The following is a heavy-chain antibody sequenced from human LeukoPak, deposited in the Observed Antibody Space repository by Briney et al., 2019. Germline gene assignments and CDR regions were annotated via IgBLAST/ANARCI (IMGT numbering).Heavy chain of an antibody. Sequence: GGSLRLSCAASGFTFSSYGMSWVRQAPGKGLEWVSAISGSGGSTYYADSVKGRFTISRDNSKNTLYLQMNSLRAEDTAVYYCANHKGGRYYYYYMDVWGKGTTVTVSS. CDR1: GFTFSSYG. V-gene: IGHV3-23*01. J-gene: IGHJ6*03. CDR3: ANHKGGRYYYYYMDV. CDR2: ISGSGGST. D-gene: IGHD2-15*01.